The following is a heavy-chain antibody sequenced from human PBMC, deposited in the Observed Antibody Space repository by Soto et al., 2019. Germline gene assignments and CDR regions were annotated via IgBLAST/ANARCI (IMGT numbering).Heavy chain of an antibody. CDR1: GYTFTSYD. J-gene: IGHJ4*02. CDR3: ARCEYWSSGSYY. V-gene: IGHV1-8*01. D-gene: IGHD6-19*01. Sequence: QVQLVQSGAEVKKPGASVKVSCKASGYTFTSYDINWVRQATGQGLEWMGWMNPNSGNTGYAQKFQGRVTRTSNTSISTGYMELSSLRSEDTAVYYCARCEYWSSGSYYWGQGTLVTVSS. CDR2: MNPNSGNT.